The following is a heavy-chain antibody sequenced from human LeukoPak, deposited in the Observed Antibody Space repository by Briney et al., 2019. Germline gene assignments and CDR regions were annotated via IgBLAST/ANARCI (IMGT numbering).Heavy chain of an antibody. CDR3: AKDLAIQLWLPRPNPTRC. D-gene: IGHD5-18*01. CDR2: FNGRGGST. J-gene: IGHJ4*02. Sequence: GGSLRLSCAVSGSTFSNYDMTWVRQAPGQGLEWVSTFNGRGGSTFYADSVKGRFTISRDISKNTLYLQTHSLRAEDTAVYYCAKDLAIQLWLPRPNPTRCWGQGTLVTVSS. CDR1: GSTFSNYD. V-gene: IGHV3-23*01.